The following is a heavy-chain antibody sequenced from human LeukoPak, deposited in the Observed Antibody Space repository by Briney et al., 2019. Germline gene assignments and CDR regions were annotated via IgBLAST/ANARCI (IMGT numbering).Heavy chain of an antibody. J-gene: IGHJ4*02. CDR3: ARVIPEWLSTRVYFDY. CDR1: GFTFSSYS. CDR2: ISSSSSYI. D-gene: IGHD3-3*01. V-gene: IGHV3-21*01. Sequence: GGSLRLSCAASGFTFSSYSMNWVRQAPGKGLEWVSSISSSSSYIYYADSVKGRFTISRDNAKNSLYLQMNSLRAEDTAVYYCARVIPEWLSTRVYFDYWGQGTLVTVSS.